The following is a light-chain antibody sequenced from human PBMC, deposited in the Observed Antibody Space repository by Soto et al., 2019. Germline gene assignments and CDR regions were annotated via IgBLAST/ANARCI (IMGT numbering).Light chain of an antibody. V-gene: IGLV1-40*01. Sequence: QSVLTQPPSVSGAPGQRVTISCTGSSSNIGATYHVHWYQQLPGTAPKLLIYGNINRPSGVPDRFSGSKSGTSASLAITGLQAEDEADYSCQSYDSSLSGSVFGGGTKLTVL. CDR2: GNI. J-gene: IGLJ3*02. CDR1: SSNIGATYH. CDR3: QSYDSSLSGSV.